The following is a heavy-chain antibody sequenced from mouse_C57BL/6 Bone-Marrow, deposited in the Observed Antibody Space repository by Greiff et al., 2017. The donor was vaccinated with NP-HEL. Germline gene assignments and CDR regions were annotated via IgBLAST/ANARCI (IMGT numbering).Heavy chain of an antibody. D-gene: IGHD2-4*01. V-gene: IGHV1-64*01. CDR1: GYTFTSYW. J-gene: IGHJ3*01. CDR3: AGGYDYSWFAY. Sequence: QVQLQQPGAELVKPGASVKLSCKASGYTFTSYWMHWVKQWPGQGLEWIGMIHPNSGSTNYNEKFKSKATLTVDKSSSTAYMQLSSLTSEDSAVYYCAGGYDYSWFAYWGQGTLVTVSA. CDR2: IHPNSGST.